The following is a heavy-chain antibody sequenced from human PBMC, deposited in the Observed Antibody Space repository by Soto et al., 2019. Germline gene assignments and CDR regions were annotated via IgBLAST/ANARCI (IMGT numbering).Heavy chain of an antibody. CDR2: IIPIFCTA. J-gene: IGHJ4*02. Sequence: QVQLVQSGAEVKKPGSSVKVSCKASGGTFSSYAISWVRQAPGQGLEWMGGIIPIFCTANYEEKFQGRVTITADESTSTAYMELSSLRSKETDVYYCAREKGAAYYDSSGYYPFDYWGQGTVVTVSS. D-gene: IGHD3-22*01. V-gene: IGHV1-69*01. CDR3: AREKGAAYYDSSGYYPFDY. CDR1: GGTFSSYA.